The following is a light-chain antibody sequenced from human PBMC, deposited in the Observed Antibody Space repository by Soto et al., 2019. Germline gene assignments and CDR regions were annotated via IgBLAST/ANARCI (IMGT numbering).Light chain of an antibody. Sequence: DIQMTQSPSPLSASVGDRVTITCRASQNIKTYLNWYQHKPGKAPDLLIHDATTLQTGVPSRFSESGSGPAFSLTISILRPEDLATYYCPQIFVSARTFSPGT. J-gene: IGKJ1*01. CDR1: QNIKTY. CDR2: DAT. CDR3: PQIFVSART. V-gene: IGKV1-39*01.